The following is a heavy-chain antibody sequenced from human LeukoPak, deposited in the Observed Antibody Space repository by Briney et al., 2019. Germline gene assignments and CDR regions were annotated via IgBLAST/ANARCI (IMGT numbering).Heavy chain of an antibody. D-gene: IGHD2-15*01. CDR2: ISPDGDST. CDR3: ARGARVVVVAAFDY. J-gene: IGHJ4*01. Sequence: PGGSLRLSCAASGFTFSSFWMQWVRQGPGRGLMWVSRISPDGDSTTYADSVKGRFTISRDNAKNTLYLQMTSLRAEDTAVYYCARGARVVVVAAFDYWGQGTLVTVSS. CDR1: GFTFSSFW. V-gene: IGHV3-74*01.